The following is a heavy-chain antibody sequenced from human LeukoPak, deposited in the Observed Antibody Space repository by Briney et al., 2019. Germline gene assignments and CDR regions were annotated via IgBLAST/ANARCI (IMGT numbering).Heavy chain of an antibody. D-gene: IGHD3-10*01. Sequence: SETLSLTCTVSGGSISSSSYYWGWIRQPPGKGLEWIGSIYYSGSTYYNPSLKSRVTISVDTSRNQFSLKLSSVTAADTAVYYCARALGNYYYGSGSPYWFDPWGQGTLVTVSS. CDR3: ARALGNYYYGSGSPYWFDP. CDR2: IYYSGST. J-gene: IGHJ5*02. CDR1: GGSISSSSYY. V-gene: IGHV4-39*07.